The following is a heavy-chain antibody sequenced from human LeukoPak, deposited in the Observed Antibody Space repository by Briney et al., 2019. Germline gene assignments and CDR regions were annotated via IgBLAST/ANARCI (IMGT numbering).Heavy chain of an antibody. Sequence: PSETLSLTCTVSAVSISSYSWSWIRQPPGKGLEWIGYIYSSGSTNYNPSLGSRVTISVDTSKKQFSLKLSSVTAADTAVYYCARVTLGTRYTDYYSDYWGLGTLVTVSS. CDR2: IYSSGST. V-gene: IGHV4-59*01. J-gene: IGHJ4*02. CDR3: ARVTLGTRYTDYYSDY. CDR1: AVSISSYS. D-gene: IGHD1-1*01.